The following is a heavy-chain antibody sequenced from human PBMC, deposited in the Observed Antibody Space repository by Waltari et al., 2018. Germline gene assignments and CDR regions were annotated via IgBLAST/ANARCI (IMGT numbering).Heavy chain of an antibody. Sequence: EVQLVESGGGLVQPGGSLRLSCATSGITFSSYWMNWVHQAPGKGLVWVSRINSDGSFTRYADSVKGRFIISRDNAKNTLYLQMNSLRAEDTAVYYCARDPGSGWFDYWGQGTLVTVSS. CDR1: GITFSSYW. CDR3: ARDPGSGWFDY. D-gene: IGHD6-19*01. V-gene: IGHV3-74*01. J-gene: IGHJ4*02. CDR2: INSDGSFT.